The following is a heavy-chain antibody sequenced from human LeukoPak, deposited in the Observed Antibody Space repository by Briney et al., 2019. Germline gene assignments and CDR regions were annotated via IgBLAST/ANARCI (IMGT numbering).Heavy chain of an antibody. D-gene: IGHD3-9*01. CDR1: GGSISSGSYY. V-gene: IGHV4-61*02. CDR3: ASSILTGYYTVHY. Sequence: SETLSLTCTVSGGSISSGSYYWRWIRQPAGKGLEWIGRIYTSGSTNYNPSLKSRVTISVDTSKNQFSLKLSSVTAADTAVYYCASSILTGYYTVHYWGQGTLVTVSS. CDR2: IYTSGST. J-gene: IGHJ4*02.